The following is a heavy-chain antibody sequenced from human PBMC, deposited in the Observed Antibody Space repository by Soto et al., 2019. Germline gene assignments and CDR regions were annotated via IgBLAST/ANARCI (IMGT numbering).Heavy chain of an antibody. V-gene: IGHV5-51*01. D-gene: IGHD3-16*01. CDR2: TYPGDSHS. J-gene: IGHJ6*02. CDR3: ERLGDHATESPLWFNFHYGLDV. CDR1: GYSFTYYW. Sequence: PGESLKISCQGSGYSFTYYWIAWVRQRPGKGLEWMGITYPGDSHSTYSPSFQGQVTISADKSISTAYLRWTSLKASDTAIYYCERLGDHATESPLWFNFHYGLDVWGQGTTVTVSS.